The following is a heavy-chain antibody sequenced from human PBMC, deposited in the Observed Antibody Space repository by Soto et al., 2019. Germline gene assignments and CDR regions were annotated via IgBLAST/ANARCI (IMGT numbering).Heavy chain of an antibody. CDR1: GYTFTSYY. V-gene: IGHV1-46*01. CDR2: INPSGGST. CDR3: AREVVLMVYAGAFDI. Sequence: GASVKVSCKASGYTFTSYYMHWVRQAPGQGLEWMGIINPSGGSTSYAQKFQGRVTMTRDTSTSTVYMELGSLRSEDTAVYYCAREVVLMVYAGAFDIWGQGTMVTVSS. J-gene: IGHJ3*02. D-gene: IGHD2-8*01.